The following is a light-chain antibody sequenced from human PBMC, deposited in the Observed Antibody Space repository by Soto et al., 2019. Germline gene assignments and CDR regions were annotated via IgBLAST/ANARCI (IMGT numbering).Light chain of an antibody. J-gene: IGKJ1*01. Sequence: EIVLTQSPGTLSLSPGERATLSCRASQSVGSTYLAWYQHKLGQAPRLLIYGASSKASGIPDRFSGSGSGTDFTLTITKLEPEYFVVYYCQQYGSSPRSFGQGTKVEVK. CDR3: QQYGSSPRS. CDR1: QSVGSTY. V-gene: IGKV3-20*01. CDR2: GAS.